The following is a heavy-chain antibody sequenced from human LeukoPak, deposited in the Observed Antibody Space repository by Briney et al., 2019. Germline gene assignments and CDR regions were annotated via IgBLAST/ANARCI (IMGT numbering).Heavy chain of an antibody. CDR3: ASLVTYDFWSGYPRMDV. CDR1: GGSISSGGYY. CDR2: IYHSGST. J-gene: IGHJ6*04. Sequence: SETLSLTCTVSGGSISSGGYYWSWIRQPPGKGLEWIGYIYHSGSTYYNPSLKSRVTIPVDRSKNQFSLKLSSVTAADTAVYYCASLVTYDFWSGYPRMDVWGKGTTVTVSS. V-gene: IGHV4-30-2*01. D-gene: IGHD3-3*01.